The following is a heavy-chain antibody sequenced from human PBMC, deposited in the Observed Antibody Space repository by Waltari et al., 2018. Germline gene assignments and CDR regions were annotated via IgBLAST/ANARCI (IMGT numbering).Heavy chain of an antibody. J-gene: IGHJ4*02. Sequence: QLQLQESGPGLVKPSETLSLTCTVSGASISGSSNYWGWIRQPPGKGLEWIASIYYSGSTYYKPSLKSRVTISVDMSTNQFSLKVTSIAADTAVYYCAGIPGTTVDYWGQGILVTVSS. V-gene: IGHV4-39*01. D-gene: IGHD1-1*01. CDR3: AGIPGTTVDY. CDR1: GASISGSSNY. CDR2: IYYSGST.